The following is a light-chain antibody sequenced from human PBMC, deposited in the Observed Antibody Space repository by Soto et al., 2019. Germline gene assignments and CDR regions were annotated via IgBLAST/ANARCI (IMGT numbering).Light chain of an antibody. CDR3: AAWDDSLNGLV. Sequence: QSALTQPPSASGTPGQRVTISCSGSSSNIGRNTVNWYQQVPGTAPKLLIYSNNQRPSGVPDRFSGSKSGTSASLAISGLQSEDEADYYCAAWDDSLNGLVFGGGTKVTVL. CDR2: SNN. CDR1: SSNIGRNT. V-gene: IGLV1-44*01. J-gene: IGLJ2*01.